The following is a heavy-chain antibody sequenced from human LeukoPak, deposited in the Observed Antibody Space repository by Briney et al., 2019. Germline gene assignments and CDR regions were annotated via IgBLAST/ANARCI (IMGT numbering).Heavy chain of an antibody. J-gene: IGHJ6*02. CDR1: GFTFSSHG. CDR2: ISYDGNNE. V-gene: IGHV3-30*03. Sequence: PGGSLRFSCEASGFTFSSHGIHWVRQAPGKGLEWVAVISYDGNNEYYADSVKGRFTISRDISKKTVYLQMNSLRGEDTGVYYCARDLWVRGVIIPYYYYGMDVWGQGTTVTVSS. CDR3: ARDLWVRGVIIPYYYYGMDV. D-gene: IGHD3-10*01.